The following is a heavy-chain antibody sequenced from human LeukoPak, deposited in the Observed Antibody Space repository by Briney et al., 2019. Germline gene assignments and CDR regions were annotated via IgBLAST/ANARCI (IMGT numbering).Heavy chain of an antibody. Sequence: GESLRLSCAASGFTFSSYEMHWVREAPGKGLEWVSSISSSSSYIYYADSVKGRFTISRNNAKNSLYLQMNSLRAEDTAVYYCARETRSYYFLNMDVWGKGTTVTVSS. CDR2: ISSSSSYI. CDR3: ARETRSYYFLNMDV. J-gene: IGHJ6*03. D-gene: IGHD1-26*01. CDR1: GFTFSSYE. V-gene: IGHV3-21*01.